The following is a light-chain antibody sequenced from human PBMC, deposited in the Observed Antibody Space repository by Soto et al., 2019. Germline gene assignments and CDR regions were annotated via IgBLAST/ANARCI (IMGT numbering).Light chain of an antibody. Sequence: EVVLTPSPVTLSFSPGERATLSCRASQSFRGLLAWYQQKPGQAPRLLIYDAYNRATGIPPRFSGSGSGTDFTLTISSLEPEDSAVYYCQQRHMWPITVGQGTRLEIK. J-gene: IGKJ5*01. V-gene: IGKV3-11*01. CDR1: QSFRGL. CDR3: QQRHMWPIT. CDR2: DAY.